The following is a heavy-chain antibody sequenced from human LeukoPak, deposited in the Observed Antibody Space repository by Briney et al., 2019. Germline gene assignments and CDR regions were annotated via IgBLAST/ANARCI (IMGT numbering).Heavy chain of an antibody. CDR3: ARDFKYYGSSGYYAFDI. J-gene: IGHJ3*02. V-gene: IGHV4-39*07. CDR2: IYNSGTT. Sequence: PSETLSLTCAVSGGSIRNSSFYWGWIRQPPGTGLEWIASIYNSGTTYYNPSIKSRITMSVDTSKNQFSLKLTSVTAADTAVYYCARDFKYYGSSGYYAFDIWGQGTMVTVSS. D-gene: IGHD3-22*01. CDR1: GGSIRNSSFY.